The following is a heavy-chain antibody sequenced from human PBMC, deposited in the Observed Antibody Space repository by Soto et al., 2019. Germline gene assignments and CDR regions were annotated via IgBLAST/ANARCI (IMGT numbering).Heavy chain of an antibody. CDR1: AGSISSSSHY. V-gene: IGHV4-39*01. CDR2: IYYSGST. Sequence: PSETLSLTCTVSAGSISSSSHYWGWIRQPPGKGLEWIGTIYYSGSTYSNPSLKSRVTISVDTSKNTLYLQMNSLRAEDTAVYYCAKGPRYCSGGSCYPRFDYWGQGPLVTVSS. J-gene: IGHJ4*02. CDR3: AKGPRYCSGGSCYPRFDY. D-gene: IGHD2-15*01.